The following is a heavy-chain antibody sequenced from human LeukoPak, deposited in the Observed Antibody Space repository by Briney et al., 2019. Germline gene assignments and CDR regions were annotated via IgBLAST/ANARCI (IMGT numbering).Heavy chain of an antibody. Sequence: ASVKVSCKFSGYTLTELSMHWVRQAPGKGLEWMGGFDPEDGETVYAQKFQGRVTMTEDTSTDTAYMELSSMRSENTDVYYCATDQRGAGLGFRYGSGSYNGLDVWGQGTTVTVSS. CDR1: GYTLTELS. CDR3: ATDQRGAGLGFRYGSGSYNGLDV. J-gene: IGHJ6*02. D-gene: IGHD3-10*01. V-gene: IGHV1-24*01. CDR2: FDPEDGET.